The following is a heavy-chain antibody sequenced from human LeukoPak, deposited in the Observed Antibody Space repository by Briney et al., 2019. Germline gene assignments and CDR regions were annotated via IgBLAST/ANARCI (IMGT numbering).Heavy chain of an antibody. CDR1: RFTFSSYG. D-gene: IGHD3-9*01. CDR3: AKDVGQYDILTGYYFNSVGYFDY. CDR2: IWYDGSNK. Sequence: PGRSLRLSCAASRFTFSSYGMHWVRQAPGKGLEWVAVIWYDGSNKYYADSVKGRFTISRDNSKNTLYLQMNSLRAEDTAVYYCAKDVGQYDILTGYYFNSVGYFDYWGQGTLVTVSS. J-gene: IGHJ4*02. V-gene: IGHV3-33*06.